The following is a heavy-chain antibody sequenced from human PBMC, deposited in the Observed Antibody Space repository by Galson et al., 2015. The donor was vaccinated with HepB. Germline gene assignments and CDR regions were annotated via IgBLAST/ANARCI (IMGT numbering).Heavy chain of an antibody. CDR2: ISSSSRTI. CDR1: GSTFSSYS. D-gene: IGHD6-19*01. CDR3: VRDRGSGFDAFEI. V-gene: IGHV3-48*04. Sequence: SLRLSCAASGSTFSSYSMNWVRQAPGKGLEWVSYISSSSRTIHYADSVNGRFTISRDNAKNSLYLQMNSLGAEDTAVYYCVRDRGSGFDAFEIWGQGTMVTVSS. J-gene: IGHJ3*02.